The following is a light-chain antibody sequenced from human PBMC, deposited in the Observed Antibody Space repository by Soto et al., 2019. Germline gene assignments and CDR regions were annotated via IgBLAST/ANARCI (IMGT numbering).Light chain of an antibody. CDR3: QQYNNWLLWT. Sequence: EIVMTQSPATLSESPGERATLSCRASQSVSNNLAWYQQRPGQAPRLLIYGASTRATGIPARFSGSGSGTEFTLTISSLQSEDFAVYYCQQYNNWLLWTFGQGTKVEIK. CDR2: GAS. CDR1: QSVSNN. J-gene: IGKJ1*01. V-gene: IGKV3-15*01.